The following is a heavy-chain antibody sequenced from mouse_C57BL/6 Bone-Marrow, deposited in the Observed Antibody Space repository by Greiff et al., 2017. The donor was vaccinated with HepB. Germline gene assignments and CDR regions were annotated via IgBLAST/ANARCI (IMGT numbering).Heavy chain of an antibody. Sequence: EVKLMESGEGLVKPGGSPKLSCAASGFTFSSYAMSWVRQTPEKRLEWVAYISSGGDYFYYADTVKGRFTISRDNARNTLYLQMSSLESEDTAMYYCTGGLPASSPEGFAYWGQGTLVTVAA. D-gene: IGHD1-1*01. CDR1: GFTFSSYA. CDR3: TGGLPASSPEGFAY. V-gene: IGHV5-9-1*02. CDR2: ISSGGDYF. J-gene: IGHJ3*01.